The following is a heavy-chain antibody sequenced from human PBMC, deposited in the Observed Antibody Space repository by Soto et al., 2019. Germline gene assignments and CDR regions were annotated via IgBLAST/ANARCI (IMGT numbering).Heavy chain of an antibody. V-gene: IGHV3-48*02. CDR3: ALASGCSSTSCLSPYYYYGMDV. D-gene: IGHD2-2*01. CDR1: GFTFSSYS. J-gene: IGHJ6*02. Sequence: GGSLRLSCAASGFTFSSYSMNWVRQAPGKGLEWVSYISSSSSTIYYADSVKGRFTISRDNAKNSLYLQMNSLRDEDTAVYYCALASGCSSTSCLSPYYYYGMDVWGQGTTVTVSS. CDR2: ISSSSSTI.